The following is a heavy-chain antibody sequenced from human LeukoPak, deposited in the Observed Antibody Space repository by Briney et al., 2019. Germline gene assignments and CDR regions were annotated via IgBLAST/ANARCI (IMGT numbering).Heavy chain of an antibody. CDR2: INPNSGGT. J-gene: IGHJ4*02. Sequence: ASVKVSCKASGYTLTGYYMHWVRQAPGQGLEWMGWINPNSGGTNYAQKFQGRVTMTRDTSISTAYMELSRLRSDDTAVYYCARDTGVPAAIFDYWGQGTLVTVSP. D-gene: IGHD2-2*01. CDR3: ARDTGVPAAIFDY. CDR1: GYTLTGYY. V-gene: IGHV1-2*02.